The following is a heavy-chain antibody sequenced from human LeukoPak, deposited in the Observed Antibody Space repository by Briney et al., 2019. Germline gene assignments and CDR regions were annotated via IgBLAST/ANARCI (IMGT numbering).Heavy chain of an antibody. D-gene: IGHD5-18*01. V-gene: IGHV3-21*01. CDR2: ISSSSSYI. Sequence: GGSLRLSCAASGFTVSSNYMSWVRQAPGKGLEWVSSISSSSSYIYYADSVKGRFTISRDNAKNSLYLQMNSLRAEDTAVYYCARERRIQLWLAQDAFDIWGQGTMVTVSS. CDR3: ARERRIQLWLAQDAFDI. CDR1: GFTVSSNY. J-gene: IGHJ3*02.